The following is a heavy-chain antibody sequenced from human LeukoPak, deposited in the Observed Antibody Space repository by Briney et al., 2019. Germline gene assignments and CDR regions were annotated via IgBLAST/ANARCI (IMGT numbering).Heavy chain of an antibody. V-gene: IGHV4-30-4*01. D-gene: IGHD4-17*01. CDR1: GGSISSGDYY. Sequence: KPSETLSLTCTVSGGSISSGDYYWSWIRQPPGKGLEWIGYIYYSGSTYYNPSLNSRVTISVDTSKNQFSLKLSSVTAADTAVYYCARVPQTYGDYFDYWSQGTLVTVSS. CDR2: IYYSGST. J-gene: IGHJ4*02. CDR3: ARVPQTYGDYFDY.